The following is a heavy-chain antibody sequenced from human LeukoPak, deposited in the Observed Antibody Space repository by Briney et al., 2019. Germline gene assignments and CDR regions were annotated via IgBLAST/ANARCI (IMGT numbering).Heavy chain of an antibody. D-gene: IGHD3-16*01. Sequence: ASVKVSCETSGYSFTGHYMHWVRQAPGQGLEWMGWINPNSGGTNYEQNFQGRVTMTRDTSSSTVYMELSSLRSDDTAVYYCARDRGPDWWGSFDSWGQGTLVTVSS. CDR1: GYSFTGHY. CDR3: ARDRGPDWWGSFDS. J-gene: IGHJ4*02. V-gene: IGHV1-2*02. CDR2: INPNSGGT.